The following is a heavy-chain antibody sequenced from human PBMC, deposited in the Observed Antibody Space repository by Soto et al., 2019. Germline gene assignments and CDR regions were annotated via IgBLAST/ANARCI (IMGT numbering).Heavy chain of an antibody. V-gene: IGHV1-8*01. D-gene: IGHD1-26*01. CDR1: GYTFTSYD. CDR2: MNPNSGNT. Sequence: RASVKVSCKASGYTFTSYDINWVRQATGQGLEWMGWMNPNSGNTGYAQKFQGRVTMTRNTSISTAYMELSSLRSEDTAVYYCARDLRGTDYFDYWGQGTLVTVSS. CDR3: ARDLRGTDYFDY. J-gene: IGHJ4*02.